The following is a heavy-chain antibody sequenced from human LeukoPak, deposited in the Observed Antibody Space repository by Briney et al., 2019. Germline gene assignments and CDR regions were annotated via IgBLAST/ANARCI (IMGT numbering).Heavy chain of an antibody. Sequence: GGSLRLSCAASGFTFSSYSMNWVRQAPGKGLEWVSSISSSSSYIYYADSVKGRFTISRDNAKNSLYLQMNSLRGEDTAVYYCARALASGSSAFDYWGQGTLVTVSS. CDR2: ISSSSSYI. D-gene: IGHD1-26*01. CDR1: GFTFSSYS. CDR3: ARALASGSSAFDY. V-gene: IGHV3-21*01. J-gene: IGHJ4*02.